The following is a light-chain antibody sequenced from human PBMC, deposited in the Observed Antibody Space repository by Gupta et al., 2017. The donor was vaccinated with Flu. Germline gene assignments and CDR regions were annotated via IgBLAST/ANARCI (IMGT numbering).Light chain of an antibody. CDR3: QQRKNWPLIT. CDR1: QGVQNY. CDR2: DAS. Sequence: EIVLTQSPATLSLSPGERATLSCRASQGVQNYLAWYQKKPGQAPRLLIYDASNRATGIPARFKGRWVWTDFHLTISSLEPEDFAFYYCQQRKNWPLITFGQGTRLEIK. V-gene: IGKV3-11*01. J-gene: IGKJ5*01.